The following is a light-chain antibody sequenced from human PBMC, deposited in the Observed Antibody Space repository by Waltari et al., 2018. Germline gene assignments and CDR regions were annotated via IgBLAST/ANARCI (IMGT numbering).Light chain of an antibody. CDR1: PSLLHSSGNSF. J-gene: IGKJ1*01. Sequence: DIVMTQSPLSLSVTPGEPASISCRSSPSLLHSSGNSFLDWYLQKPGQSPQLLIYFISNRASGVPDRFSGSGSGTDFTLKISRVEAEDVGVYFCMQARQTPWTFGQGTKVEIK. CDR3: MQARQTPWT. V-gene: IGKV2-28*01. CDR2: FIS.